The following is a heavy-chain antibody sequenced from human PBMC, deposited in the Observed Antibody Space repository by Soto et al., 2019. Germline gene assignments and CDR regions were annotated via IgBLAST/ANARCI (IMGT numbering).Heavy chain of an antibody. Sequence: PSETLSLTCTVSGGSISSYYWSWIRQPPGKGLEWIGYIYYSGSTNYNPSLKSRVTISVDTSKNQFSLKLSSVTAADTAVYYCARGATIFGVVSNYYGMDVWGQGTTVPVSS. CDR3: ARGATIFGVVSNYYGMDV. D-gene: IGHD3-3*01. J-gene: IGHJ6*02. V-gene: IGHV4-59*01. CDR2: IYYSGST. CDR1: GGSISSYY.